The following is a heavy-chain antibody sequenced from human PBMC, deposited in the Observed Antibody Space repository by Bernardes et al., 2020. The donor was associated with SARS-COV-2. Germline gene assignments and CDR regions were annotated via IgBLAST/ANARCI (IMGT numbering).Heavy chain of an antibody. V-gene: IGHV1-8*01. J-gene: IGHJ6*02. CDR1: GYTFTSYD. CDR2: MNPNSGNT. CDR3: ARAPITMIVVVIPYYYGMDV. Sequence: ASVKVSCMASGYTFTSYDINWVRQATGQGLEWMGWMNPNSGNTGYAQKFQGRVTMTRNTSISTAYMELSSLRSEDTAVYYCARAPITMIVVVIPYYYGMDVWGQGTTVTVSS. D-gene: IGHD3-22*01.